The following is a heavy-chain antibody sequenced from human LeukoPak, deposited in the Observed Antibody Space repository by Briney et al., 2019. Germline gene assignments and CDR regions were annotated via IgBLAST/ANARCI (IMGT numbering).Heavy chain of an antibody. CDR1: GYIFTSYN. D-gene: IGHD6-19*01. Sequence: ASVKVSCKASGYIFTSYNIGWVRQAPGHGLEWMGWVNSYSGHTNLAQNLQGRVTMTTDTSTSTAYMEMRSLKSDDTAMFYCVRVPKAPAAVDHWGQGTLVTVSS. CDR3: VRVPKAPAAVDH. J-gene: IGHJ4*02. CDR2: VNSYSGHT. V-gene: IGHV1-18*01.